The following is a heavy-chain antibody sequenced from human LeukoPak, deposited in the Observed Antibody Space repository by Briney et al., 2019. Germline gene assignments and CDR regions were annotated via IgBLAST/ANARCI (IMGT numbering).Heavy chain of an antibody. J-gene: IGHJ4*02. D-gene: IGHD3-3*01. CDR1: GFTFSSYD. V-gene: IGHV3-7*01. Sequence: GGSLRLSCAASGFTFSSYDMHWVRQAPGKGLEWVANINQDGSEEYYVDSVKGRFTISTDNAKNSLYLQMNSLRAEDTAVYYCARDAYYDFWSGYPRYFDYWGQGDLVTVSS. CDR3: ARDAYYDFWSGYPRYFDY. CDR2: INQDGSEE.